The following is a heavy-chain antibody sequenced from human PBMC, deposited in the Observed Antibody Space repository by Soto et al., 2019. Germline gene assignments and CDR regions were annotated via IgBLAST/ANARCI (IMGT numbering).Heavy chain of an antibody. CDR3: ASGKPYYYYGMDV. J-gene: IGHJ6*02. CDR1: GFTFSDHY. D-gene: IGHD1-26*01. V-gene: IGHV3-72*01. Sequence: EVQLVESGGGLVQPGGSLRLSCAASGFTFSDHYMDWVRQAPGKGLEWVGRTRNKANSYTTEYAASVKGRFTISRDDSKNTLYLQINSLKTEDTAVYYCASGKPYYYYGMDVWGQGTTVTVSS. CDR2: TRNKANSYTT.